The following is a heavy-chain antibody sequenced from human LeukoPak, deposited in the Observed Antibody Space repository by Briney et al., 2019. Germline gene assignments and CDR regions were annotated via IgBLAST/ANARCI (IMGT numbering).Heavy chain of an antibody. J-gene: IGHJ5*02. Sequence: PGGSLRLSCAASGFTFSSYAMSWVRQPPGKGLKWIGEINHSGSTNYNPSLKSRVTISVDTSKNQFSLKLSSVTAADTAVYYCARVAGGSIFGVVIQRGWFDPWGQGTLVTVSS. CDR1: GFTFSSYA. CDR2: INHSGST. CDR3: ARVAGGSIFGVVIQRGWFDP. V-gene: IGHV4-34*01. D-gene: IGHD3-3*01.